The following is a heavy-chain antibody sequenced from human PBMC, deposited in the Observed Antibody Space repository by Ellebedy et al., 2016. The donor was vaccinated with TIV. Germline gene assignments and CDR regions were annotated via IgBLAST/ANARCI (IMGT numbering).Heavy chain of an antibody. V-gene: IGHV3-30*04. J-gene: IGHJ6*02. CDR1: GFTFSSYA. CDR2: ISYDGSNK. Sequence: GESLKISCAASGFTFSSYAMSWVRQAPGKGLEWVAVISYDGSNKYYADSVKGRFTISRDNSKNTLYLQMNSLRAEDTAVYYCASHYGSGSYYSEFRGMDVWGQGTTVTVSS. D-gene: IGHD3-10*01. CDR3: ASHYGSGSYYSEFRGMDV.